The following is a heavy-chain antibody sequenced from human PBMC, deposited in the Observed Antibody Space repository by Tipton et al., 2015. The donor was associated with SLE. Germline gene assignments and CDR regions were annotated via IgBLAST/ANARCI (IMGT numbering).Heavy chain of an antibody. CDR2: ISGSGGSI. CDR1: GFTFTNYA. CDR3: AKAPENFGDAFDI. D-gene: IGHD1-14*01. Sequence: SLRLSCAASGFTFTNYAVSWVRQAPGKGLEWVSAISGSGGSIYYADSVKGRFTISRDNSKNTLYLQMNSLRAEDTAVYYCAKAPENFGDAFDIWGQGTMVTVS. V-gene: IGHV3-23*01. J-gene: IGHJ3*02.